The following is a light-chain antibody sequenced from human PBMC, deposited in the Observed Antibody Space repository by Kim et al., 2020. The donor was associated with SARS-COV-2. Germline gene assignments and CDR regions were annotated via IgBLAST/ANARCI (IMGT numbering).Light chain of an antibody. CDR2: DAS. CDR1: HYITNF. V-gene: IGKV3-11*01. CDR3: QQRNSWPLT. Sequence: PGERATLSCRASHYITNFLAWYQQKPGQPPSLLIYDASNRATGVPARFSGGGSGTDFTLTISSLEPDDSAVYYCQQRNSWPLTFGGGTKVDIK. J-gene: IGKJ4*01.